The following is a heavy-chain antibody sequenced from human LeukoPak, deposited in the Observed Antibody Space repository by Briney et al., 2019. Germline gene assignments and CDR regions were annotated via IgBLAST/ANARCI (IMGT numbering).Heavy chain of an antibody. V-gene: IGHV3-9*01. J-gene: IGHJ4*02. D-gene: IGHD2/OR15-2a*01. CDR1: GFTFDDYA. Sequence: GGSLRLSCAASGFTFDDYAIHWVRQAPGKGLEWVSGISWNSGSIDYADSVKGRFTISRDNAKNSLYLQMNSLRAEDTAVYYCARGPTRANSTDYWGQGALVTVSS. CDR2: ISWNSGSI. CDR3: ARGPTRANSTDY.